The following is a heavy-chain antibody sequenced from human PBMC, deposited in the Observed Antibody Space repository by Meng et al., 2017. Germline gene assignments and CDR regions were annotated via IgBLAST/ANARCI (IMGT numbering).Heavy chain of an antibody. Sequence: QVELRQWGAGLLMPSETLSLTCAVYGGSFSGYYWSGIRQPPGKGLEWIGEINHSGSTNYNPSLKSRVTISVDTSKNQFSLKLSSVTAADTAVYYCARGYCSGGSCYSNWFDPWGQGTLVTASS. V-gene: IGHV4-34*01. J-gene: IGHJ5*02. D-gene: IGHD2-15*01. CDR1: GGSFSGYY. CDR3: ARGYCSGGSCYSNWFDP. CDR2: INHSGST.